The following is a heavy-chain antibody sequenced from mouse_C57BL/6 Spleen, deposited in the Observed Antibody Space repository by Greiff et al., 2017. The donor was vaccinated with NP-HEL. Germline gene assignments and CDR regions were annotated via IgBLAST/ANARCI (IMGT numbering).Heavy chain of an antibody. D-gene: IGHD2-3*01. CDR2: ISSGGDYI. CDR3: TRDQDDGYSWYFDV. J-gene: IGHJ1*03. V-gene: IGHV5-9-1*02. Sequence: DVMLVESGEGLVKPGGSLKLSCAASGFTFSSYAMSWVRQTPEKRLEWVAYISSGGDYIYYADTVKGRFTISRDNARNTLYLQMSSLKSEDTAMYYCTRDQDDGYSWYFDVWGTETTVTVSS. CDR1: GFTFSSYA.